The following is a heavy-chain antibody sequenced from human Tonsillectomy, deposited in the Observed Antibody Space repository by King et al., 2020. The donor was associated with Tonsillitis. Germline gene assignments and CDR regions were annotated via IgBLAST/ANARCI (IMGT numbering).Heavy chain of an antibody. CDR2: IYHSGNT. J-gene: IGHJ5*02. Sequence: VQLQESGPGLVKPSETLSLTCTVSGYSISSDYYWGWIRQSPGKGLEWIGSIYHSGNTYYNPSLKSRVTMSVDTSKNQFSLKVTSVTAADTALYYCASDTFCSCDYCYSGGFDPWGQGTLVTVSS. CDR3: ASDTFCSCDYCYSGGFDP. D-gene: IGHD2-15*01. V-gene: IGHV4-38-2*02. CDR1: GYSISSDYY.